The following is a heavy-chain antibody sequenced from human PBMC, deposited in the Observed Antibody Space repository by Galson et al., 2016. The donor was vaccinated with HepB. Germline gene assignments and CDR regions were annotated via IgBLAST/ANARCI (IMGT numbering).Heavy chain of an antibody. V-gene: IGHV3-9*01. D-gene: IGHD2-2*01. CDR1: GFTFDDHA. CDR2: INWNSGTV. J-gene: IGHJ4*02. Sequence: SLRLSCAASGFTFDDHAMHWVRHAPGKGLEWVAGINWNSGTVFYADSVKGRFTISRDNNKNSVYLQMDTLSFEDTAFYFCARDPYQWLSKYYFDYWGQGALVTVSS. CDR3: ARDPYQWLSKYYFDY.